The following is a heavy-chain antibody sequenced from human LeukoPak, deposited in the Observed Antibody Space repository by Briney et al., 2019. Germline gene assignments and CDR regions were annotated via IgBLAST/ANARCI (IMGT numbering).Heavy chain of an antibody. Sequence: PGRSLRLSCAASGFTFDDYAMHWVRQAPGKGLEWVSGISWNSGSIGYADSVKGRFTISRDNAKNSLYLQMNSLRAEDTALYYCAKDESYYYDSSGLLDYWGQGTLVTVSS. CDR3: AKDESYYYDSSGLLDY. D-gene: IGHD3-22*01. J-gene: IGHJ4*02. CDR1: GFTFDDYA. CDR2: ISWNSGSI. V-gene: IGHV3-9*01.